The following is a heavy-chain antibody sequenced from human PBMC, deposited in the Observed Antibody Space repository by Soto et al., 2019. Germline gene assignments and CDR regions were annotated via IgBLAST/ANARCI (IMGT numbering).Heavy chain of an antibody. J-gene: IGHJ4*02. CDR1: GYSFTSYW. CDR2: IDPSDSYI. V-gene: IGHV5-10-1*01. D-gene: IGHD6-13*01. CDR3: ARGGIAAAAPPDY. Sequence: PGESLKISCKGSGYSFTSYWISWVRQMPGKGLEWMGRIDPSDSYINYSPSFQGHVTISADKSISTAYLQWSSLKASDTAVYYCARGGIAAAAPPDYWGQGTLVTVSS.